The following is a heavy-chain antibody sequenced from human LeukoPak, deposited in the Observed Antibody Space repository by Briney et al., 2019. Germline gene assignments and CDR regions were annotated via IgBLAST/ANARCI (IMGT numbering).Heavy chain of an antibody. J-gene: IGHJ6*02. CDR2: IIPIFGTA. CDR1: GGTFSSYA. V-gene: IGHV1-69*13. D-gene: IGHD1-7*01. CDR3: ARVVTRLREGNYHYDMDV. Sequence: ASVKVSCKASGGTFSSYAISWVRQAPGQGLEWMGGIIPIFGTANYAQKFQGRVTITADESTSTAYMELSSLRSEDTAVYYCARVVTRLREGNYHYDMDVWGQGTTVTVSS.